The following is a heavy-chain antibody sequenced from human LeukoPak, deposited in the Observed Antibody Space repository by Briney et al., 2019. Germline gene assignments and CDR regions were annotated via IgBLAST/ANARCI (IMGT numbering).Heavy chain of an antibody. J-gene: IGHJ4*02. CDR3: ARVRATTGFDY. V-gene: IGHV4-30-4*01. Sequence: SSQTLSLTCTVSGGSISSGDYYWSWLRQPPGKGLEWIGYIYYSGSTYYNPSLKSRVTISVDTSKSQFSLKLSSVTAADTAVYYCARVRATTGFDYWGQGTLVTVSS. CDR2: IYYSGST. D-gene: IGHD1-26*01. CDR1: GGSISSGDYY.